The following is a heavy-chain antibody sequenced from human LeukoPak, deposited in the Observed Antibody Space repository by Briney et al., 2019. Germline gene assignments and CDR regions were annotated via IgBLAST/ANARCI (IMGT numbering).Heavy chain of an antibody. V-gene: IGHV1-2*06. Sequence: ASVKVSCKASGYTFTGYYMHWVRQAPGQGLEWMGRIHPNSGGTNYAHKFQGRVTMTRDTSISTAYMELSRLRSDDTAVYYCARGRLVYVELGLRFDYWGQGTLVTVSS. CDR2: IHPNSGGT. D-gene: IGHD1-7*01. CDR3: ARGRLVYVELGLRFDY. CDR1: GYTFTGYY. J-gene: IGHJ4*02.